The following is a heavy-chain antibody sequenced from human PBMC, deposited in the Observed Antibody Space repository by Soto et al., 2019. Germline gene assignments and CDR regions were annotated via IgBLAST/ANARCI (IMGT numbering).Heavy chain of an antibody. CDR3: VRGQPHRITIFEVVIRSYDYGMDV. CDR2: INYRGST. V-gene: IGHV4-34*01. Sequence: QVQLQQWGAGLLKPSETLSLTCAAYGGSFTGYYWTWIRQTPGKGLEWFGEINYRGSTYYNPSLESRIIMAVDTSKNQFSLKLSSVTAADTAVYFCVRGQPHRITIFEVVIRSYDYGMDVWGQGTTVTVSS. CDR1: GGSFTGYY. D-gene: IGHD3-3*01. J-gene: IGHJ6*02.